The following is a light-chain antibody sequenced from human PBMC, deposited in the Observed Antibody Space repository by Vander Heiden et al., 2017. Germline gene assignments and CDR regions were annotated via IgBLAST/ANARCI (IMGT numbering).Light chain of an antibody. CDR2: RND. CDR1: SSNIGENY. CDR3: SSWDDSLHGWL. Sequence: QSVLTQPPSASGTPGQRATMSCSGSSSNIGENYVYWYQQLAGTAPKLLIYRNDERPSGVPDRFSGSKSGTSASLAISGLRSEDEADYYCSSWDDSLHGWLFGGGTKLTVL. V-gene: IGLV1-47*01. J-gene: IGLJ3*02.